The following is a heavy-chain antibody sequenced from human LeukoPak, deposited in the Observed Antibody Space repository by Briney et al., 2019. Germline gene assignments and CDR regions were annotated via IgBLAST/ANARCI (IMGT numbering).Heavy chain of an antibody. CDR3: ARHLPLYSSSSFYYYYYMDV. J-gene: IGHJ6*03. D-gene: IGHD6-6*01. V-gene: IGHV4-4*07. CDR1: GGSISSYY. Sequence: SETLSLTCTVSGGSISSYYWSWIRQPAGKGLEWIGRMYASGSTNYNPSLKSRVTMSVDTSKNQFSLKLTSVTAADTAVYYCARHLPLYSSSSFYYYYYMDVWGKGTTVTVSS. CDR2: MYASGST.